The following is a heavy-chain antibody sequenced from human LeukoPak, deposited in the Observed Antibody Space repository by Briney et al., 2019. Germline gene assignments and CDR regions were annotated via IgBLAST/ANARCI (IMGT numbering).Heavy chain of an antibody. D-gene: IGHD5-12*01. Sequence: SETLSLTCTVSGYSISSGYYWSWIRQPPGKGLEWIGYIYYSGSTNYNPSLKSRVTISVDTSKNQFSLKLSSVTAADTAVYYCARNPPGYSGYDFAFDIWGQGTIVTVSS. CDR1: GYSISSGYY. V-gene: IGHV4-61*01. CDR3: ARNPPGYSGYDFAFDI. CDR2: IYYSGST. J-gene: IGHJ3*02.